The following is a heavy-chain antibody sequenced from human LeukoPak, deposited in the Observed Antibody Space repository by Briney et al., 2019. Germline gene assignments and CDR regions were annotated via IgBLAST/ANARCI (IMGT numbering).Heavy chain of an antibody. J-gene: IGHJ4*02. Sequence: GGSLRLSCAASGFTFSSYGMHWVRQAPGKGLEWVAVIWYDGSNKYYADSVKGRFTISRDNSKNTLYLQMNSLRAEDTAVYYCARDGGAVEGNYFDYWGQGTLVTVSS. CDR1: GFTFSSYG. V-gene: IGHV3-33*01. CDR3: ARDGGAVEGNYFDY. D-gene: IGHD6-19*01. CDR2: IWYDGSNK.